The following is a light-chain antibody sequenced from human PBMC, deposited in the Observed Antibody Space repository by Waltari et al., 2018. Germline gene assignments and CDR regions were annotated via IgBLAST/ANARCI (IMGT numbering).Light chain of an antibody. J-gene: IGLJ7*01. V-gene: IGLV1-51*02. CDR2: EVS. CDR3: GTWDSSLSGAV. CDR1: SSNIGNNY. Sequence: QSVLTQPPSVSAAPGQRVTISCSGGSSNIGNNYVSWYRQFPGTAPKLLIYEVSGRPSGIPCRFSGAKSGTSATLDITGLQAGDEADYYCGTWDSSLSGAVFGGGTHLTVL.